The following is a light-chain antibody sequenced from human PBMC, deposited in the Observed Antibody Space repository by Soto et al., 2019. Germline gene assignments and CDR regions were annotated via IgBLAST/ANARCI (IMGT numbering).Light chain of an antibody. J-gene: IGKJ1*01. V-gene: IGKV3-15*01. CDR2: GAS. CDR3: QQYTNWPKT. CDR1: QSVRSN. Sequence: EVVMTQSPATLSVSPGARATLSCRASQSVRSNLAWYQHKPGQAPRLLIYGASTRATCIPARFSGSGSGREFTLTLSSLQSEDVAVYYCQQYTNWPKTFGQGTKVEIK.